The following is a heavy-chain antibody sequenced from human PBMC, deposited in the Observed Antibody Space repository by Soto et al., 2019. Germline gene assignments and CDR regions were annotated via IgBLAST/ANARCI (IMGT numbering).Heavy chain of an antibody. V-gene: IGHV5-51*01. CDR2: LLPGNADT. Sequence: GGALELYFNSSGYTFNDQWVDWVRQEPGKGLEWVGTLLPGNADTRFSPSYQGHVTISVPTSIHPLFLPWSTLTTPDTPTHYCARVDMITFGGLTPSPRAYRFDYWGQGTRVTVSS. J-gene: IGHJ4*02. CDR1: GYTFNDQW. CDR3: ARVDMITFGGLTPSPRAYRFDY. D-gene: IGHD3-16*01.